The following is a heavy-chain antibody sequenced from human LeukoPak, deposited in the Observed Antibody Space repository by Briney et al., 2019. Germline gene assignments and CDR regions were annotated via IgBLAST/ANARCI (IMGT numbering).Heavy chain of an antibody. D-gene: IGHD5-12*01. Sequence: ASVKVSCKASGYTFTGYYMHWVRQAPGQGLEWMGWINPNSGGTNHAQKFRGRVTMTRDTSISTAYMELSRLRSDDTAVYYCARHSYSGYDRLFDYWGQGIPVTVSS. CDR2: INPNSGGT. CDR3: ARHSYSGYDRLFDY. J-gene: IGHJ4*02. CDR1: GYTFTGYY. V-gene: IGHV1-2*02.